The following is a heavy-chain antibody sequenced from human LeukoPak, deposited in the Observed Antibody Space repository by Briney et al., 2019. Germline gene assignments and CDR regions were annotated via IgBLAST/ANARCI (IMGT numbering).Heavy chain of an antibody. V-gene: IGHV3-30*18. D-gene: IGHD4-17*01. J-gene: IGHJ4*02. CDR3: AKRPSDYGDYVTYFDY. CDR1: GFSFISYG. Sequence: PGGSLRLPCAASGFSFISYGMHWVRQAPGKGLEWVGVISDDGRNKNYADSVKGRFTISRDNSKDTLYLQMNSLRDEDTAVYYCAKRPSDYGDYVTYFDYWGQGTLVTVSS. CDR2: ISDDGRNK.